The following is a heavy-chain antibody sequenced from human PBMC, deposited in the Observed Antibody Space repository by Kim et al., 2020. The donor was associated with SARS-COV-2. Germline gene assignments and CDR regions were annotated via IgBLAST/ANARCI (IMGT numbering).Heavy chain of an antibody. J-gene: IGHJ4*02. CDR1: GGSFSGYY. D-gene: IGHD3-3*01. V-gene: IGHV4-34*01. CDR2: INHSGST. Sequence: SETLSLTCAVYGGSFSGYYWSWIRQPPGKGLEWIGEINHSGSTNYNPSLKSRVTISVDTSKNQFSLKLSSVTAADTAVYYCARLMGFWSGYYTNRYFDYWGQGTLVTVSS. CDR3: ARLMGFWSGYYTNRYFDY.